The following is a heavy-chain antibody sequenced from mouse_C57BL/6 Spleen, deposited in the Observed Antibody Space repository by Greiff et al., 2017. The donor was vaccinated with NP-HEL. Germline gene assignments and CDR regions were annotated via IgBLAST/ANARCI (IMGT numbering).Heavy chain of an antibody. V-gene: IGHV5-4*03. CDR3: AGRVLFAY. J-gene: IGHJ3*01. CDR2: ISDGGSYT. Sequence: EVQVVESGGGLVKPGGSLKLSCAASGFTFSSYAMSWVRQTPEKRLEWVATISDGGSYTYYPDNVKGRFTISRDNAKNNLYLQMSHLKSEDTAMYYCAGRVLFAYWGQGTLVTVSA. CDR1: GFTFSSYA.